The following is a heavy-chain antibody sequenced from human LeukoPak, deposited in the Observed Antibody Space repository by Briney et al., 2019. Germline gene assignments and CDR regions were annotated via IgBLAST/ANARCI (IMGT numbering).Heavy chain of an antibody. J-gene: IGHJ3*02. D-gene: IGHD6-6*01. CDR1: GFTFSSYS. V-gene: IGHV3-21*01. CDR2: ISSSSSYI. Sequence: GGSLRLSCAASGFTFSSYSINWVRQAPGKGLEWVSSISSSSSYIYYADSVKGRFTISRDNAKNSLYLQMNSLRAEDTAVYYCARDRGSIAAVHDAFDIWGQGTMVTVSS. CDR3: ARDRGSIAAVHDAFDI.